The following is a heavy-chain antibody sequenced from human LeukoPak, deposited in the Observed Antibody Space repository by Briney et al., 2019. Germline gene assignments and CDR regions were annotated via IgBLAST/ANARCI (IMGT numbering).Heavy chain of an antibody. Sequence: GGSLRLSCAASGFTFSSYAMSWVRQAPGKGLEWVSAISGSGGSTYYADSVKGRFATSRENSKNTLYLQMSSLRAEDTAVYYCAKGSSGSSNGPSDYWGQGTLVTVSS. CDR1: GFTFSSYA. V-gene: IGHV3-23*01. D-gene: IGHD1-26*01. CDR2: ISGSGGST. J-gene: IGHJ4*02. CDR3: AKGSSGSSNGPSDY.